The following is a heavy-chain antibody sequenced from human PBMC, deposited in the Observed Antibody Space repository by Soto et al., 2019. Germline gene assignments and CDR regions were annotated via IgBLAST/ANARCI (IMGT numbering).Heavy chain of an antibody. D-gene: IGHD6-19*01. CDR3: GREDGGGRSLDF. CDR2: IHHRGSM. J-gene: IGHJ6*02. CDR1: GGSISSVYYH. Sequence: QVQLQQSPPRLVKPSQTLSPTCTASGGSISSVYYHQTWIRQSPGKGLEWNGYIHHRGSMLSTPCLKSRVTMSVDTSKNQFSLHLSSVSAADTAVYFWGREDGGGRSLDFWGQGTPVTVSS. V-gene: IGHV4-30-4*08.